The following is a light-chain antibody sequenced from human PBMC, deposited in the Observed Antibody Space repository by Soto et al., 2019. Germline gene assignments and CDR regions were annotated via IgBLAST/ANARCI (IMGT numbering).Light chain of an antibody. CDR2: GAS. J-gene: IGKJ1*01. CDR1: QSVTSNY. Sequence: EIVLTQSPGTPSSSPGERATLSCRASQSVTSNYLAWYQQTPGQAPRLLIFGASIRATGLPDRFSGGGSGKDFTLTISRLEPEDFAVYYCQQYGSSPGTFGQGTKVDIK. CDR3: QQYGSSPGT. V-gene: IGKV3-20*01.